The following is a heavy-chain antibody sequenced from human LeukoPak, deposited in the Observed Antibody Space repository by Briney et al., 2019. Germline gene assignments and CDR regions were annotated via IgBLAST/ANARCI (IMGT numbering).Heavy chain of an antibody. CDR1: GFTFSSYT. V-gene: IGHV3-64*01. Sequence: GGSLRLSCAASGFTFSSYTMQWVRQAPGKGLEYVSSISSNGGNTYYANSVKGRFTISRDNSKNTLYLQMGSLRAEDMAVYYLAKSSGGSGSYPDASDIWGQGTMVTVSS. D-gene: IGHD1-26*01. CDR3: AKSSGGSGSYPDASDI. J-gene: IGHJ3*02. CDR2: ISSNGGNT.